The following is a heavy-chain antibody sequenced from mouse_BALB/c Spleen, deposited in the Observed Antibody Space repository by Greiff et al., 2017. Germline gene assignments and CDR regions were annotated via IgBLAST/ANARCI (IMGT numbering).Heavy chain of an antibody. Sequence: EGQLVESGGGLVQPGGSLRLSCATSGFTFTDYYMSWVRQPPGKALEWLGFIRNKANGYTTEYSASVKGRFTISRDNSQSILYLQMNTLRAEDSATYYCARAYYRYDVAYWGQGTLVTVSA. CDR1: GFTFTDYY. CDR2: IRNKANGYTT. J-gene: IGHJ3*01. CDR3: ARAYYRYDVAY. D-gene: IGHD2-14*01. V-gene: IGHV7-3*02.